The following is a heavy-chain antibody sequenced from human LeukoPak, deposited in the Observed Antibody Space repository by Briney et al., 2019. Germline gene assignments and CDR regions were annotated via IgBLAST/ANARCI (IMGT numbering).Heavy chain of an antibody. Sequence: GGSLRLSCVASGFTFSTARISWVRQAPGKGLEWVGRIKSNTDEGTTDYAPPVRGRFTISRDDSKNTVYLQMNNLKIEDTGIYYYNTDVDPWGQGTLVTVSS. J-gene: IGHJ5*02. CDR1: GFTFSTAR. CDR3: NTDVDP. V-gene: IGHV3-15*01. CDR2: IKSNTDEGTT.